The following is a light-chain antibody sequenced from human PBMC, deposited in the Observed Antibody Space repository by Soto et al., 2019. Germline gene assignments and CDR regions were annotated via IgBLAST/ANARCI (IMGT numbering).Light chain of an antibody. CDR1: QSVSSN. CDR3: QQYNNSRPLT. J-gene: IGKJ4*01. Sequence: EIVMTQSPATLSVSPGERATLSCRASQSVSSNLAWYQQKPGQAPRLLIYGASTRATGIPARFSGSGSGTEFTPTISSLQSQDFAVYDCQQYNNSRPLTFGGGTKVEIK. CDR2: GAS. V-gene: IGKV3-15*01.